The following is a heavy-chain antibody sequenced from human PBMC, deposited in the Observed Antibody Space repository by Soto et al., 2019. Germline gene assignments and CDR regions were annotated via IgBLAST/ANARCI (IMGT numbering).Heavy chain of an antibody. V-gene: IGHV4-59*01. J-gene: IGHJ6*03. CDR2: IYYSGST. CDR3: ARLHYDFWDYYYYYYMDV. CDR1: WGSLSSYD. D-gene: IGHD3-3*01. Sequence: ASETPCLPCTVAWGSLSSYDWSWIPQPPGKGLEWIGYIYYSGSTTYNPSLKSRVTISVDTSKNQFSLKLSSVTAADTAVYYCARLHYDFWDYYYYYYMDVWGKGTTVTVSS.